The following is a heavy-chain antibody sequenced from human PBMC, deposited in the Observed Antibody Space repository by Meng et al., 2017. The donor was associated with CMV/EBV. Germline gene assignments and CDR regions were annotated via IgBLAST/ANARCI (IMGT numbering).Heavy chain of an antibody. D-gene: IGHD2-2*02. CDR3: ARESIVVVPAAIGGGYYYYGMDV. V-gene: IGHV4-61*01. CDR1: GGSVSSGSYY. CDR2: IYYSGST. J-gene: IGHJ6*02. Sequence: SETLSLTCTVSGGSVSSGSYYWSWIRQPPGKGLERIGYIYYSGSTNYNPSLKSRVTISVDTSKNQFSLKLSSVTAADTAVYYCARESIVVVPAAIGGGYYYYGMDVWGQGTTVTVSS.